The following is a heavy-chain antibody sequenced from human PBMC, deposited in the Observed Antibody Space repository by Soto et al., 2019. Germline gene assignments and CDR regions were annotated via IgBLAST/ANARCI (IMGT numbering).Heavy chain of an antibody. CDR3: ARTRSAWSDFHSYSLDV. Sequence: QVQLVESGGGVVQPGRSLRLSCAASGFTFNSYGMHWARQGPGNGLEWVAFISYDSTKTYYADSVKGRFTISRDNSNSALYVQMNSLTGEDTAVDYCARTRSAWSDFHSYSLDVWGQGTTVSVSS. V-gene: IGHV3-30*03. D-gene: IGHD2-15*01. CDR1: GFTFNSYG. CDR2: ISYDSTKT. J-gene: IGHJ6*01.